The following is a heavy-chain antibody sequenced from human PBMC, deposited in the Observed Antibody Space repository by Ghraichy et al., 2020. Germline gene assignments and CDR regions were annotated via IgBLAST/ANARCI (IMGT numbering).Heavy chain of an antibody. CDR1: GFTFSSYS. Sequence: GGSLRLTCAASGFTFSSYSMNWVRQAPGKGLEWVSSISSSSSYIYYADSVKGRFTISRDNAKNSLYLQMNSLRAEDTAVYYCARVFRMATTNDAFDIWGQGTMVTVSS. V-gene: IGHV3-21*01. CDR2: ISSSSSYI. D-gene: IGHD5-24*01. CDR3: ARVFRMATTNDAFDI. J-gene: IGHJ3*02.